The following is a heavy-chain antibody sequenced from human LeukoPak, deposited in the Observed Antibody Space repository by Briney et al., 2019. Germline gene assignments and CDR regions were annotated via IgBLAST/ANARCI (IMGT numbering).Heavy chain of an antibody. Sequence: HPGGSLRLSCVASGFTFSSYWMTWVRQAPGKGLEWVANIKTDGSQIYYVDSVKGRFTISRDNSKNTLYLQMGSLRAEDMAVYYCASSSSSHAFDIWGQGTMVTVSS. CDR1: GFTFSSYW. J-gene: IGHJ3*02. V-gene: IGHV3-7*01. CDR3: ASSSSSHAFDI. D-gene: IGHD6-6*01. CDR2: IKTDGSQI.